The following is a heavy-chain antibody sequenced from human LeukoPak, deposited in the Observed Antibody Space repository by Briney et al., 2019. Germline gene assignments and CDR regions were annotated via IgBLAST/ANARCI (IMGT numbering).Heavy chain of an antibody. D-gene: IGHD2-2*01. CDR3: ARIGYSSSSLDY. V-gene: IGHV3-7*01. CDR2: INQDGSVI. Sequence: GGSLRLSCAASGFTFSNYWMTWVRQAPGEGLEWVANINQDGSVIYYVDSLKGRFTISRDNAKKSVHMQMNSLRAEDTAIYYCARIGYSSSSLDYWGQGTLVTVAS. CDR1: GFTFSNYW. J-gene: IGHJ4*02.